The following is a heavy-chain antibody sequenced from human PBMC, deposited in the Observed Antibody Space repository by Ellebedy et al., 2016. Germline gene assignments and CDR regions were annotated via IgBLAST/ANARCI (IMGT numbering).Heavy chain of an antibody. CDR3: AKLARQLDY. V-gene: IGHV3-7*02. CDR1: RFTFSSHW. D-gene: IGHD1-7*01. J-gene: IGHJ4*02. Sequence: GGSLRLXXAASRFTFSSHWMGWVRQAPGKGLEWVANIKQDGSDKYYVDSVKGRFTISRDNAKNSLYLQMNSLRAEDTAVYYCAKLARQLDYWGQGTLVTVSS. CDR2: IKQDGSDK.